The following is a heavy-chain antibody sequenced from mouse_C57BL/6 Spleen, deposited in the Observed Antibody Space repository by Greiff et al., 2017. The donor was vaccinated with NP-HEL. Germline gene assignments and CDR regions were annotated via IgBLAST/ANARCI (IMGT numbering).Heavy chain of an antibody. D-gene: IGHD2-13*01. V-gene: IGHV1-63*01. CDR1: GYTFTNYW. CDR3: AREGDLDGSLFDY. J-gene: IGHJ2*01. CDR2: IYPGGGYT. Sequence: QVQLKQSGAELVRPGTSVKMSCKASGYTFTNYWIGWAKQRPGHGLEWIGDIYPGGGYTNYNEKFKGKATLTADKSSSTAYMQFSSLTSEDSAIYYCAREGDLDGSLFDYWGQGTTLTVSS.